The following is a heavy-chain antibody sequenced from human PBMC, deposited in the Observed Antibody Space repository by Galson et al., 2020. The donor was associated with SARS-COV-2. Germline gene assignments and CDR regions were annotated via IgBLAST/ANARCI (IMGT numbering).Heavy chain of an antibody. Sequence: SETLSLTCTVSGGSISSNYWSWIRQPPGKGLEWIGYIYYSESTNYNPSFNPSFKSRVSISIDTSKNQFSLRLRSVTAADTAVYYCARGGGVAARTGPFDYWGQGTLVTVSS. CDR2: IYYSEST. J-gene: IGHJ4*02. D-gene: IGHD6-6*01. V-gene: IGHV4-59*08. CDR1: GGSISSNY. CDR3: ARGGGVAARTGPFDY.